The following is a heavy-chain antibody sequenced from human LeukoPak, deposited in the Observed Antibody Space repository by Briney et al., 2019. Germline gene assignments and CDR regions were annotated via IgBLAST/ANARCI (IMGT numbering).Heavy chain of an antibody. CDR2: ISGSGGYT. Sequence: GGSLRLSCAASGFTFSNYAMSWVRQAPGKGLEWVSGISGSGGYTYYADSVKGRFTISRDNSNNTPYLQMNSLRAEDTAVYYCAEDLYCSSTSCYMDVWGKGTTVTVSS. CDR3: AEDLYCSSTSCYMDV. CDR1: GFTFSNYA. D-gene: IGHD2-2*01. V-gene: IGHV3-23*01. J-gene: IGHJ6*03.